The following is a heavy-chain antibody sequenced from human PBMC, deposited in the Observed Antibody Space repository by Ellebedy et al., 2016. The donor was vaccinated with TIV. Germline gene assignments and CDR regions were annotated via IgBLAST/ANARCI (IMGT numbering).Heavy chain of an antibody. CDR3: ARQVSTVTTLFDY. V-gene: IGHV4-39*01. D-gene: IGHD4-17*01. CDR1: GGSISSSSYY. CDR2: IYYSGST. J-gene: IGHJ4*02. Sequence: SETLSLTCTVSGGSISSSSYYWGWIRQPPGKGLEWIGSIYYSGSTYYNPSLKSRVTISVDTSKNQFSLKLSSATAADTAVYYCARQVSTVTTLFDYWGQGTLVTVSS.